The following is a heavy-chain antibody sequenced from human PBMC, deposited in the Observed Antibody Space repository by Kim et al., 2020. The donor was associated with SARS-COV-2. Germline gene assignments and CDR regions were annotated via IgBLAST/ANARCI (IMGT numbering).Heavy chain of an antibody. CDR1: RFTFSNYA. V-gene: IGHV3-23*01. CDR2: ISQSGQST. D-gene: IGHD2-2*01. CDR3: VKESRGASTGNSFDF. Sequence: GGSLRLSCAASRFTFSNYAMSWVRQGPGKGLEWISAISQSGQSTYYADSVRGRFTISRDNAKNTLSVQLSSLRDEDTALYYCVKESRGASTGNSFDFWGQGTLVIVSS. J-gene: IGHJ4*02.